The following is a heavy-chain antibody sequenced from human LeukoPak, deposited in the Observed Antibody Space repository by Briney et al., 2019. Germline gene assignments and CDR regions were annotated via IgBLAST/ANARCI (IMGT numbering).Heavy chain of an antibody. V-gene: IGHV3-23*01. CDR3: VLDARLGKFLR. Sequence: PGGSLRLSCAGSGFSFRSYGMSWVRQAPGKGLEWVSAISAAGDNTYYAESVKGRLTISRDNSESTLFLQMNSLRAEDTALYFCVLDARLGKFLRWGQGTLVTVSS. D-gene: IGHD3-16*01. CDR1: GFSFRSYG. CDR2: ISAAGDNT. J-gene: IGHJ4*02.